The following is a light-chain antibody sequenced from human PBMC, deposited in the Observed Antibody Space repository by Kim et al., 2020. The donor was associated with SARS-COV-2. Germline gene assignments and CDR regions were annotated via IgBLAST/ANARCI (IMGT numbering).Light chain of an antibody. V-gene: IGLV2-14*01. CDR2: AVT. CDR1: SSDVGGYNY. Sequence: QSALTQPAFVSGSPGQSITISCTGTSSDVGGYNYVSWYQQYPGKAPKLIIYAVTNRPSGISYRFSGSKSGNTASLTISGLHVDDEADYYCSSYATTSLWVFGGGTQLTVL. CDR3: SSYATTSLWV. J-gene: IGLJ3*02.